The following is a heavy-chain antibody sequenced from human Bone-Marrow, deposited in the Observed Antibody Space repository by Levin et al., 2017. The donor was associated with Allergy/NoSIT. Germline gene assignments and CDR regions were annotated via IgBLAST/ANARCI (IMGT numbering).Heavy chain of an antibody. CDR3: ARHDRGINNVEWLLVFDY. CDR1: GYSFTSYW. V-gene: IGHV5-51*01. D-gene: IGHD3-3*01. J-gene: IGHJ4*02. CDR2: IYPGDSDT. Sequence: GGSLRLSCKGSGYSFTSYWIGWVRQMPGKGLEWMGIIYPGDSDTRYSPSFQGQVTISADKSISTAYLQWSSLKASDTAMYYCARHDRGINNVEWLLVFDYWGQGTLVTVSS.